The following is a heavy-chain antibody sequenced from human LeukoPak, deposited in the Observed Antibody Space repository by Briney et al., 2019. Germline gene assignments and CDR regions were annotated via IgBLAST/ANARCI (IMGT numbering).Heavy chain of an antibody. CDR3: ARAPSEIGGYYPEYFRH. CDR2: IKSDGGT. CDR1: GFTFSTYW. J-gene: IGHJ1*01. Sequence: GGSLRLSCAASGFTFSTYWMHWVRHAPGKGLVWVSRIKSDGGTNYADSVRGRFTISRDNAKKTVSLQMNSLRPEDTGVYYCARAPSEIGGYYPEYFRHWGQGTLVTVSS. V-gene: IGHV3-74*01. D-gene: IGHD3-22*01.